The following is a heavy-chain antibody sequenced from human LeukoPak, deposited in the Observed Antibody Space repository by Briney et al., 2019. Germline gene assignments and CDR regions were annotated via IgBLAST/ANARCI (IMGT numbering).Heavy chain of an antibody. CDR1: GYTFTSYG. Sequence: ASVKVSCKASGYTFTSYGISWVRQAPGQGLEWMGWISAYNGNTNYAQKLQGRVTMTTDTSTSTAYVELRSPRSDDTAVYYCARIAVGGSPASFDYWGQGTLVTVSS. CDR2: ISAYNGNT. CDR3: ARIAVGGSPASFDY. D-gene: IGHD3-10*01. J-gene: IGHJ4*02. V-gene: IGHV1-18*01.